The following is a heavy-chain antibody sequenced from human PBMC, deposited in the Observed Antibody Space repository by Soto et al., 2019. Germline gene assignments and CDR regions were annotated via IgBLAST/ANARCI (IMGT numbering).Heavy chain of an antibody. V-gene: IGHV4-31*03. Sequence: QVLQQESGPGLVKPSQTLSLTCTVSGDSFSSGGYYWSWIRQHPGKGLEWIGYVFYSGTTYYRPCFNSRVSISVDRSNNQYSLSLSSVTAADTAVDYAARTTSYYDYIWGSYRPKDFNYGGQGTLVSGSS. CDR2: VFYSGTT. J-gene: IGHJ4*02. CDR3: ARTTSYYDYIWGSYRPKDFNY. D-gene: IGHD3-16*02. CDR1: GDSFSSGGYY.